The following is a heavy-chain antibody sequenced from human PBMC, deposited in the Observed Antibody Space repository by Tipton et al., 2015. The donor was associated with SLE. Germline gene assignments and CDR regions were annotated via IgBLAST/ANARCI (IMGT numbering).Heavy chain of an antibody. V-gene: IGHV1-8*01. J-gene: IGHJ6*02. D-gene: IGHD2-15*01. CDR3: ARTRDQIGYRSGGSGYSQDV. CDR2: VSPDSGNS. Sequence: QLVQSGAEVKKPGASVKVSCKSSGYTFTSYDIYWVRRATGQGLEWLGWVSPDSGNSAYSQKFRGRVTMTRRISLSTTYMELSSLRSEDTVVYYCARTRDQIGYRSGGSGYSQDVWGQGTSATVSS. CDR1: GYTFTSYD.